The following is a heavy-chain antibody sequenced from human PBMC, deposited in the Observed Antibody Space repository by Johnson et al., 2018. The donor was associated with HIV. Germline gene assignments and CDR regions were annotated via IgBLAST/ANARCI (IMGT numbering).Heavy chain of an antibody. D-gene: IGHD6-19*01. J-gene: IGHJ3*02. CDR1: GFTFRSYA. CDR2: IWYDGSNK. CDR3: AKSSVTDAFDI. Sequence: QVQLVESGGGVVQPGRSLRLSCAASGFTFRSYAMHWVRQAPGKGLEWVAVIWYDGSNKYYADSVKGRFTISRDNSKNTLYLQMNSLRAEDTAVYYCAKSSVTDAFDIWGQGTMVTVSS. V-gene: IGHV3-30*18.